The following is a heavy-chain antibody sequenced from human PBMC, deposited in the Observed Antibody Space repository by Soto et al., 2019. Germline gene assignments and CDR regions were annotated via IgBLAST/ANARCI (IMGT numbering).Heavy chain of an antibody. CDR2: IIPIFGTA. Sequence: AASVKVSCKASGGTFSSYAISWVRQAPGQGLEWMGGIIPIFGTANYAQKFQGRVTITADESTSTAYMELSSLRSEDTAVYYCAKGGIAARSFDYWGQGTLVTVSS. CDR1: GGTFSSYA. CDR3: AKGGIAARSFDY. V-gene: IGHV1-69*13. D-gene: IGHD6-6*01. J-gene: IGHJ4*02.